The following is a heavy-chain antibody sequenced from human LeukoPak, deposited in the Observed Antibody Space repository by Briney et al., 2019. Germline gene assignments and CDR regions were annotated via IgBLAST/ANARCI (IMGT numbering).Heavy chain of an antibody. D-gene: IGHD2-8*01. CDR1: GFTFSSYA. CDR3: AWSPVDYYGMDV. CDR2: ISYDGSNK. J-gene: IGHJ6*02. V-gene: IGHV3-30-3*01. Sequence: PGGSLRLSCAASGFTFSSYAMHWVRQAPGKGLEWVAVISYDGSNKYYADSVKGRFTISRDNSKNTLYLQMNSLRAEDTAVYYCAWSPVDYYGMDVRGQGTTVTVSS.